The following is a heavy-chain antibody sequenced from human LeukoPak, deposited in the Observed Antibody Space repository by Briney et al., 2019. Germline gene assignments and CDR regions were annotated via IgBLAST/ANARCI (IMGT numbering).Heavy chain of an antibody. J-gene: IGHJ4*02. V-gene: IGHV3-48*04. CDR2: ISSSSSTI. CDR1: GFTFSSYS. D-gene: IGHD3-22*01. Sequence: GGSLRLSCAASGFTFSSYSMNWVRQAPGKGLEWVSYISSSSSTIYYADSVKGRFTISRDNAKNSLYLQMNSLRAEDTAVYYCARGNYLDSSAYYEEFDYWGQGTLVTVSS. CDR3: ARGNYLDSSAYYEEFDY.